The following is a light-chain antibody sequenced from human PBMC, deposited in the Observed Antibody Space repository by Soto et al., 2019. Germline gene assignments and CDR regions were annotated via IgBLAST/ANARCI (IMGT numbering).Light chain of an antibody. CDR2: HAS. Sequence: EIVMTQSPATLSVSPGERATLSCRASQSMYNNLAWYQQKPGQAPRLLFYHASARATGIPARFSGSGSGTEFTLTISSLQSEDFAVYYCQQYNNWPLTFGGGTKVEI. CDR3: QQYNNWPLT. J-gene: IGKJ4*01. CDR1: QSMYNN. V-gene: IGKV3-15*01.